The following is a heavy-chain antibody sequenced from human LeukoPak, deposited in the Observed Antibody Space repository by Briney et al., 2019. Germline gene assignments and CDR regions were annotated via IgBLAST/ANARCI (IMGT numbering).Heavy chain of an antibody. CDR1: GGSISRYY. Sequence: SETLSLTCTVSGGSISRYYWSWIRQPPGKGLEWFGYVYDSGTTNYNPSLKSRVTISVDTSKNQFSLKLSSVTAADTAVYYWARVSWSPGTSYYYMDVWGKGTTVTVSS. CDR3: ARVSWSPGTSYYYMDV. V-gene: IGHV4-59*01. CDR2: VYDSGTT. J-gene: IGHJ6*03. D-gene: IGHD1-1*01.